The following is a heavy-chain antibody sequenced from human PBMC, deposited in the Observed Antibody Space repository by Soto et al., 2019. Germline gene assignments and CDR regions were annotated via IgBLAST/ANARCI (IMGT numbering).Heavy chain of an antibody. CDR1: GYTFTDYY. Sequence: QVQLVQSGAEVKKPGASVKVSCKASGYTFTDYYMHWVRQAPGQRLEWMGWINPNSVTTNYAQKFQGWVPMTRDTSITTVYMEVSRLRADDTAVYYCARVPRGVYYGMDVWGQGTTVTVSS. D-gene: IGHD3-10*01. CDR3: ARVPRGVYYGMDV. V-gene: IGHV1-2*04. J-gene: IGHJ6*02. CDR2: INPNSVTT.